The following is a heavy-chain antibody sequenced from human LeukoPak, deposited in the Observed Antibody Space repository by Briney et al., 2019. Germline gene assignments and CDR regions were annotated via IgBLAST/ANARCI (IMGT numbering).Heavy chain of an antibody. CDR2: SYSGGNA. D-gene: IGHD1-26*01. J-gene: IGHJ3*01. Sequence: PSETLSLTCTVSGASTSAYYWSWIRHPPGTGLEWIGYSYSGGNANYNPSLKSLVTISIDSSENQFSLRLTSVTAADTANYFCAHSKRGGGYYINAFAVWGQGALVTISS. CDR3: AHSKRGGGYYINAFAV. CDR1: GASTSAYY. V-gene: IGHV4-59*01.